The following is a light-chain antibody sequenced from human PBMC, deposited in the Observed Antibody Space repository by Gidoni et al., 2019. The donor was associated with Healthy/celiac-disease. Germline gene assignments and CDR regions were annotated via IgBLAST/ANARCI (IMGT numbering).Light chain of an antibody. V-gene: IGKV1-5*03. CDR3: QQYNSYSPWT. CDR1: HSISSW. J-gene: IGKJ1*01. Sequence: DIQMTQSPSTLSASVGDRVTITCRARHSISSWLAWYQQKPGKAPKLLIYKASSLESGVPSRFSGSGSGTEFTLTISSLQPDDFATYYCQQYNSYSPWTFGQXTKVEIK. CDR2: KAS.